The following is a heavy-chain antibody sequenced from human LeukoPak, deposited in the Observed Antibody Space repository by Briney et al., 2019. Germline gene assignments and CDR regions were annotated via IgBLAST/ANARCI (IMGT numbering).Heavy chain of an antibody. V-gene: IGHV1-2*02. D-gene: IGHD2-21*02. J-gene: IGHJ5*02. CDR2: INPNSGGT. CDR3: AREGGHCGGDCYPPFDP. CDR1: GYTFTSYY. Sequence: ASVKVSCKASGYTFTSYYMHWVRQAPGQGLEGMGWINPNSGGTNYAQKFQGRVTMTRDTSKSTPYMELSRLRSDDTAVYYCAREGGHCGGDCYPPFDPWGQGTLVTVSS.